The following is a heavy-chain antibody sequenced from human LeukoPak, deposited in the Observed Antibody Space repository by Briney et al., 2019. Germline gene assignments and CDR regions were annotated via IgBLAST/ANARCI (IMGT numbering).Heavy chain of an antibody. Sequence: SETLSLTCTVSGGSISSYYWSWIRQPAGKGLEWIGRIYTSVSTNYNPSLKGRVTISVDTSKNQFSLKLSSVTAADTAVYYCARDSLSSTSWFDPWGQGTLVTVSS. D-gene: IGHD2-2*01. CDR3: ARDSLSSTSWFDP. J-gene: IGHJ5*02. CDR1: GGSISSYY. V-gene: IGHV4-4*07. CDR2: IYTSVST.